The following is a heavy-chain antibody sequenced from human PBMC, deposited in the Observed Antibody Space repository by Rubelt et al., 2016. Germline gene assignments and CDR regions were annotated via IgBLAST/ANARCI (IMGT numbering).Heavy chain of an antibody. Sequence: QVTLRESGPALVKPTQTLTLTCTFSGFSLSTSGMCVSWIRQPPGKALEWLARIDWDDDKYYSTSLKTRLTISKDTYKSHVVLTMTNMDPVDTATYYCAHLRDTSWFEFDYWGQGTLVTVSS. J-gene: IGHJ4*02. CDR1: GFSLSTSGMC. D-gene: IGHD3-10*01. CDR2: IDWDDDK. CDR3: AHLRDTSWFEFDY. V-gene: IGHV2-70*13.